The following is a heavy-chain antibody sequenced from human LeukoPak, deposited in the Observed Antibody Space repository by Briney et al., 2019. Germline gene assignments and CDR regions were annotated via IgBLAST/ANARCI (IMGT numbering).Heavy chain of an antibody. Sequence: ASVKVSCKAAAYIFSGHYIHWVRQSPGQGLEWMGWIIPKSGDTKYAQKFQGRVTMTRDTSISTAYMELSRLRSDDTAVYYCARDREAYCSGGSCYTAGYYYYYGMDVWGQGTTVTVSS. D-gene: IGHD2-15*01. V-gene: IGHV1-2*02. J-gene: IGHJ6*02. CDR3: ARDREAYCSGGSCYTAGYYYYYGMDV. CDR2: IIPKSGDT. CDR1: AYIFSGHY.